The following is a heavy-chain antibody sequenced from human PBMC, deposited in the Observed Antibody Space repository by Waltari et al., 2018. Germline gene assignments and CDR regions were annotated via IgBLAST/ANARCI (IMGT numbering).Heavy chain of an antibody. V-gene: IGHV3-33*01. CDR2: IWYDGSNK. D-gene: IGHD2-2*02. CDR3: ARAGIVVVPAAIRDDYFDY. J-gene: IGHJ4*02. CDR1: GFTFSSYG. Sequence: QVQLVESGGGVVQPGRSLRLSCAASGFTFSSYGMHWVRQAPGKGREWVAVIWYDGSNKYYADSVKGRFTISRDNSRNTLYLQMNSLRAEDTAVYYCARAGIVVVPAAIRDDYFDYWGQGTLVTVSS.